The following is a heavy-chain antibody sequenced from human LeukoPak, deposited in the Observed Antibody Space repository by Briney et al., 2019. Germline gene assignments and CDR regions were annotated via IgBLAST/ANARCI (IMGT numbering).Heavy chain of an antibody. CDR2: IYYSGST. CDR1: GGSISSYY. J-gene: IGHJ4*02. V-gene: IGHV4-59*01. Sequence: SETLSLTCTVSGGSISSYYWSWIRQPPGKGLEWIGYIYYSGSTNYNPSLKSRVTISVDTSKNQFSLKLSSVTAADTAVYYCAKLGGYNFGSFDYWGQGTLVTVSS. D-gene: IGHD5-18*01. CDR3: AKLGGYNFGSFDY.